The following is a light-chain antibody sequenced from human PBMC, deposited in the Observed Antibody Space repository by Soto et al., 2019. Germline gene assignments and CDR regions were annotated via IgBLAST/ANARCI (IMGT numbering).Light chain of an antibody. CDR1: QNITNN. CDR2: HAS. J-gene: IGKJ5*01. V-gene: IGKV1-33*01. CDR3: QQYYGLPPLT. Sequence: IPMTQSPSALSASVGDRVTITCQASQNITNNLSWYQQKPGKAPNLLIYHASKLAKGVTSRFSGSGSGTDFSFIITSLQREDLATYYCQQYYGLPPLTFGQGTRLEI.